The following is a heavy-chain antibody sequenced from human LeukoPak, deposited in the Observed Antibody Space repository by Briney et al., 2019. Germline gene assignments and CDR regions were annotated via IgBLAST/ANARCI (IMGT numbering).Heavy chain of an antibody. CDR3: AKDYSSWYYLDY. CDR2: ISWNSGNI. CDR1: GFTFDDYA. Sequence: GGSLRLSCAASGFTFDDYAMHWVRQAPGKGLEWVSGISWNSGNIGYADSVKGRFTISRDNAKNSLYLQMNSLRAEDTALYYCAKDYSSWYYLDYWGRGTLVTVSS. J-gene: IGHJ4*02. V-gene: IGHV3-9*01. D-gene: IGHD6-13*01.